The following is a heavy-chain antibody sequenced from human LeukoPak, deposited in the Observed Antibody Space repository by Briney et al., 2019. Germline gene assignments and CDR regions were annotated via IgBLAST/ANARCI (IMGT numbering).Heavy chain of an antibody. D-gene: IGHD3-16*01. J-gene: IGHJ6*02. Sequence: QAGGSLRLSCAPSGFTFSDSWMSWVRRAPGEGLEWVANMNQDGSAKGYVDSVKGRYTISRDNARNSLYLQMSSLRPEDTAVYYCATYTRWVAGDVWGQGTTVTVSS. CDR2: MNQDGSAK. CDR3: ATYTRWVAGDV. CDR1: GFTFSDSW. V-gene: IGHV3-7*01.